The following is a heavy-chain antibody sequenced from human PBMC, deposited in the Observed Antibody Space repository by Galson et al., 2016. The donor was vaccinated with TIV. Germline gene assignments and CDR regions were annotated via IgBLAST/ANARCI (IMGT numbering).Heavy chain of an antibody. CDR1: GFTLSSYE. CDR2: ISSGGGTI. J-gene: IGHJ4*02. D-gene: IGHD5-18*01. CDR3: AKTTPAEIQLGYYFDH. V-gene: IGHV3-48*03. Sequence: SLRLSCAASGFTLSSYEMNWVRQAPGKGLEWVSYISSGGGTIYYADSVKGRFTISRDNSKNTVYLQMNSLRAEDTAVYYCAKTTPAEIQLGYYFDHWGQGTLVTASS.